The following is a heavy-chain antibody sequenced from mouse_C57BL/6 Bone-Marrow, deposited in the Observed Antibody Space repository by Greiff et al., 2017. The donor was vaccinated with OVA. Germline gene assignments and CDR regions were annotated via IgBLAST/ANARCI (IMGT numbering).Heavy chain of an antibody. Sequence: QVQLKQPGAELVLPGASVKLSCTASGYTFTSYWMHWVKQRPGQGLVWIGEIDPSDSYTNYNQKFKGKSTLTVDKSSSTAYMQLSSLTSEDSAVYYCARCYDGYWDFEVWGTGTTVTVAS. V-gene: IGHV1-69*01. CDR2: IDPSDSYT. D-gene: IGHD2-3*01. CDR3: ARCYDGYWDFEV. J-gene: IGHJ1*03. CDR1: GYTFTSYW.